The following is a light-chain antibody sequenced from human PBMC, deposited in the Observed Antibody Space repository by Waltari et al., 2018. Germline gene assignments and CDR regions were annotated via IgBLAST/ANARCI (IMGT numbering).Light chain of an antibody. V-gene: IGKV3-20*01. CDR2: GAS. CDR1: QSVTNNY. Sequence: EIVLTQSPDTLSLSPGEGATLSCRASQSVTNNYLAWYRQTPDQAPRLLIYGASSRATGIPDRFSGSGSGTDFTLTIKRLEPEDFAVYYCQQYGSSLFTFGPGTRVDIK. CDR3: QQYGSSLFT. J-gene: IGKJ3*01.